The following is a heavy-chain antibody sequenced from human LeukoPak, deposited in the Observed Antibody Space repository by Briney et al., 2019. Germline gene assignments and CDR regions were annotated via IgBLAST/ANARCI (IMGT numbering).Heavy chain of an antibody. D-gene: IGHD3-10*01. Sequence: PGGSLRLSCAASGFTLSSYSMNWVRQAPGKGLEWVSSISSSSSYIYYADSVKGRFTISRDNAKNSLYLQMNSLRAEDTAVYYCARGDYYGSGSYHYWGQGTLVTVSS. V-gene: IGHV3-21*01. J-gene: IGHJ4*02. CDR3: ARGDYYGSGSYHY. CDR1: GFTLSSYS. CDR2: ISSSSSYI.